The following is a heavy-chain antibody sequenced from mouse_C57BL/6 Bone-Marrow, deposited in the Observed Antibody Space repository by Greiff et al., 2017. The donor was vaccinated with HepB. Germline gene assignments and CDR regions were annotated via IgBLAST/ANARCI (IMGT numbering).Heavy chain of an antibody. CDR1: GFTFSSYG. CDR3: ARFGVTTVVFDY. V-gene: IGHV5-6*02. D-gene: IGHD1-1*01. CDR2: ISSGGSYT. J-gene: IGHJ2*01. Sequence: DVKLVESGGDLVKPGGSLKLSCAASGFTFSSYGMSWVRQTPDKRLEWVATISSGGSYTYYPDSVKGRFTISRDNAKNTLYLQMSSLKSEDTAMYYCARFGVTTVVFDYWGQGTTLTVSS.